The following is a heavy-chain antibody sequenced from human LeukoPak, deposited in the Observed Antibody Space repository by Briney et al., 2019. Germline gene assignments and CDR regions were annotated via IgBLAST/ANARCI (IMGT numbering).Heavy chain of an antibody. CDR3: ARDVGEYDFWSGYYRGDGMDV. D-gene: IGHD3-3*01. CDR1: GYTFTGYY. J-gene: IGHJ6*02. V-gene: IGHV1-2*02. CDR2: INPNSGGT. Sequence: ASVKVSCKASGYTFTGYYMHWVRQAPGQGLEWMGWINPNSGGTNYAQKFQGRVTMTRDTSISTAYMELSSLRSEDTAVYYCARDVGEYDFWSGYYRGDGMDVWGQGTTVTVSS.